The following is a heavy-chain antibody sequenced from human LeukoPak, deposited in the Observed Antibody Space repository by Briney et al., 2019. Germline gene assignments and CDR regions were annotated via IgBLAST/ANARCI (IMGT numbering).Heavy chain of an antibody. CDR3: AREEALVGEYYFDY. Sequence: PSQTLSLTCTVSGGSISSGSYYWSWIRQPAGKGLEWIGRIYTSGSTNYNPSLKSRVTISVDTSKNQFSLKLSSVTAADTAVYYCAREEALVGEYYFDYWGQGTLVTVSS. V-gene: IGHV4-61*02. J-gene: IGHJ4*02. CDR1: GGSISSGSYY. CDR2: IYTSGST. D-gene: IGHD3-16*01.